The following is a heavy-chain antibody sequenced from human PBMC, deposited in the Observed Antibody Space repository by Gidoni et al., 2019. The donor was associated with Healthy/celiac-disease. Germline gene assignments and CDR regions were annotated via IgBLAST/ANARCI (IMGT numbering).Heavy chain of an antibody. CDR3: AKEASGYYDSSGLDY. J-gene: IGHJ4*02. CDR2: ISYDGSNK. V-gene: IGHV3-30*18. Sequence: QVQLVESGGGVVQPGRSLRLSCAASGFTFSSYGMHWVRQAPGKGLEWVAVISYDGSNKYYADSVKGRFTISRDNSKNTLYLQMNSLRAEDTAVYYCAKEASGYYDSSGLDYWGQGTLVTVSS. CDR1: GFTFSSYG. D-gene: IGHD3-22*01.